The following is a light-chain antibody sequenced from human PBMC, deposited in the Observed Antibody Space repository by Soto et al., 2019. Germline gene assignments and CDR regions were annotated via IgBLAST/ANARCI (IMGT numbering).Light chain of an antibody. V-gene: IGKV3-20*01. CDR3: QQYVSPLRT. Sequence: EIVLTQSPGTLSLSPGERATVSCRASQSVSSSFFAWYQQKPGQAPRLLTYGTSSRASGIPDRFSGSGSGTDFTLTISRLEPEDFAVYYCQQYVSPLRTFGQGTKVEIK. CDR1: QSVSSSF. CDR2: GTS. J-gene: IGKJ1*01.